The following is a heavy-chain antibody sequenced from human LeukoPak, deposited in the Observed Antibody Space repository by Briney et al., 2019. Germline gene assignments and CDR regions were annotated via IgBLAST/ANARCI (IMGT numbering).Heavy chain of an antibody. J-gene: IGHJ4*02. CDR3: ARRRWYYGGDSGGY. D-gene: IGHD4-23*01. CDR2: IYTSGST. V-gene: IGHV4-61*02. CDR1: GGSISSGSYY. Sequence: PSETLSLTCTVSGGSISSGSYYWSWIRQPAGKGLEWIGRIYTSGSTKYNPSLKSRVTISVDTSKNQFSLRLSSVTAADTAVYYCARRRWYYGGDSGGYWGQGTLVTVSS.